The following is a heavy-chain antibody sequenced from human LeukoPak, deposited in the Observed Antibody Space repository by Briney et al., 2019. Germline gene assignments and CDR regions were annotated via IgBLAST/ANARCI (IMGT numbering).Heavy chain of an antibody. J-gene: IGHJ4*02. V-gene: IGHV4-39*01. CDR2: IYYSGST. CDR1: GGSISSTGYY. Sequence: SETLSLTCTVSGGSISSTGYYWGWIRQPPGKGLERIGTIYYSGSTYYNPSLKSRVTISVDTSKNQFSLKLSSVTAADTAVYYCARQGYSIPKGYFDYWGQGTLVTVSS. D-gene: IGHD3-3*02. CDR3: ARQGYSIPKGYFDY.